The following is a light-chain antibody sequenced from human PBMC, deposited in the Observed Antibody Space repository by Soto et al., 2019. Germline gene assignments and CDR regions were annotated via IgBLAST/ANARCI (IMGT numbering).Light chain of an antibody. Sequence: DIQMTQSPSSLSASVGDRVTITCRASQNIRIYLNWYQQKPGKAPNLLLSGASKLHSEAPSRFSGSGSGTEFTLTINSLQPEDFASYYCQETYHPPLTFGQGTKVDIK. J-gene: IGKJ1*01. CDR3: QETYHPPLT. CDR1: QNIRIY. V-gene: IGKV1-39*01. CDR2: GAS.